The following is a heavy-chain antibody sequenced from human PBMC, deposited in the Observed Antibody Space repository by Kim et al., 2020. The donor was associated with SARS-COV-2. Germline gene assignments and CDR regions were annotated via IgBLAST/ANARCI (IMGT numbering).Heavy chain of an antibody. V-gene: IGHV4-59*13. J-gene: IGHJ4*02. CDR1: GGSISSYY. CDR2: IYYSGST. CDR3: ARGDGYNWSGCDY. Sequence: SETLSLTCTVSGGSISSYYWSWIRQPPGKGLEWIGYIYYSGSTNYNPSLKSRVTISVDTSKNQFSLKLSSVTAADTAVYYCARGDGYNWSGCDYWGQGTL. D-gene: IGHD1-1*01.